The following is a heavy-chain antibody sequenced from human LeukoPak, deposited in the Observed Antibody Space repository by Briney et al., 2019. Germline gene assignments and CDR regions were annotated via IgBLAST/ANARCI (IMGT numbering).Heavy chain of an antibody. CDR2: ISTYNGNT. D-gene: IGHD2-2*01. V-gene: IGHV1-18*01. CDR3: ATDIHCSSTSCPSGTNWFDP. CDR1: GSAFTGYG. J-gene: IGHJ5*02. Sequence: ASVKLSCKASGSAFTGYGITWVRQAPGQGLEWMGWISTYNGNTKYVQKLPGRVTMTTDTSTSTAYMELRSLRSDDTAVYYCATDIHCSSTSCPSGTNWFDPWGQGTLVTVPS.